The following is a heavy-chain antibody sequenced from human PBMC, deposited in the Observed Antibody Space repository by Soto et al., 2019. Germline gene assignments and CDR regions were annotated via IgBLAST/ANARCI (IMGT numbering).Heavy chain of an antibody. CDR1: GFTFSSYE. CDR3: ARPVPTDYYYYGMDV. V-gene: IGHV3-48*03. CDR2: ISSSGSTI. J-gene: IGHJ6*02. Sequence: GSLRLSCAASGFTFSSYEMNWVRQAPGKGLEWVSYISSSGSTIYYADSVKGRFTISRDNAKNSLYLQMNSLRAEDTAVYYCARPVPTDYYYYGMDVWGQGTTVTVSS.